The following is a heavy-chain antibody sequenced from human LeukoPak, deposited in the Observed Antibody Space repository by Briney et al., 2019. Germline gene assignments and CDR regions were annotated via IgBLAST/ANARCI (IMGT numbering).Heavy chain of an antibody. CDR1: GGTFSSYA. Sequence: SSVKVSCKASGGTFSSYAISWVRQAPGQGLEWMGRIIPIFGTANYAQKFQGRVRITTDESTSTAYMELSSLRSEDTAVYYCARSARNRKQWLDEYYXDYXGQGXXVTV. J-gene: IGHJ4*02. D-gene: IGHD6-19*01. V-gene: IGHV1-69*05. CDR3: ARSARNRKQWLDEYYXDY. CDR2: IIPIFGTA.